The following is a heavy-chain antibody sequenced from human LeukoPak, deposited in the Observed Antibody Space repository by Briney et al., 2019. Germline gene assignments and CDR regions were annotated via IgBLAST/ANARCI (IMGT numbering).Heavy chain of an antibody. CDR1: GFTVSSNY. J-gene: IGHJ4*02. CDR3: ARDNVGATPFDY. V-gene: IGHV3-53*01. D-gene: IGHD1-26*01. CDR2: FYSGGST. Sequence: GGSLRLSCAASGFTVSSNYMSWVRQAPGKGLEWVSVFYSGGSTYYADSVKGRFTISRDNARKSLYLQMNSLRAEDTAVYYCARDNVGATPFDYWGQGTLVTVSS.